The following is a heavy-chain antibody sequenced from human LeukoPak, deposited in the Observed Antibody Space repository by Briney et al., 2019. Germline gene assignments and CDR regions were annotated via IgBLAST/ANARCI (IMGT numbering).Heavy chain of an antibody. CDR2: ISWDGGST. J-gene: IGHJ5*02. Sequence: PGGSLRISCAASGFTFDDYTMHWVRQAPGKGLEWVSLISWDGGSTYYADSVKGRFTISRDNSKNSLYLQMNSLRTEDTALYYCTKSGSDFWSGGTDGYNWFDPWGQGTLVTVSS. D-gene: IGHD3-3*01. V-gene: IGHV3-43*01. CDR1: GFTFDDYT. CDR3: TKSGSDFWSGGTDGYNWFDP.